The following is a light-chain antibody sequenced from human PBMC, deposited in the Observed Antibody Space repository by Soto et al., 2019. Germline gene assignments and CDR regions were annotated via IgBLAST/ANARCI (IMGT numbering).Light chain of an antibody. Sequence: QSALTQPASVSGSPGQSITISCTGTSSDVGGYNYVSWYQHHPGKAPKLMIYEVNNRPSGVSDCFSASKSGNTASLTISGLQAEDEADYYCSSYTSSTTWVFGGGTKLTVL. CDR1: SSDVGGYNY. V-gene: IGLV2-14*01. J-gene: IGLJ3*02. CDR3: SSYTSSTTWV. CDR2: EVN.